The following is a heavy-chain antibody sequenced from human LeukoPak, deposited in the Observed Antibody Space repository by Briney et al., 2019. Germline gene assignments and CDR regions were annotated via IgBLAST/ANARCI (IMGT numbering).Heavy chain of an antibody. V-gene: IGHV3-21*04. CDR3: ARFSAAGGVGYYFDY. CDR1: GFTFSSYS. Sequence: GGSLRLSCAASGFTFSSYSMNWVRQAPGKGLEWVSSISSSSSYIYYADSVKGRFTISRDNSKNTLYLQMNSLRAEDTALYYCARFSAAGGVGYYFDYWGQGTLVTVSS. D-gene: IGHD6-13*01. J-gene: IGHJ4*02. CDR2: ISSSSSYI.